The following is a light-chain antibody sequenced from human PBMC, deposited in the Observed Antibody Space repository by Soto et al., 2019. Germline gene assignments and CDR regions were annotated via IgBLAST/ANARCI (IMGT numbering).Light chain of an antibody. J-gene: IGKJ1*01. Sequence: DIQMTQSPSSLSASVGDRVTITCRASRGINNYLSWFQQKPGKAPKSLIYAAFSLHTGVPSKFSGIESGTHFTLTLTSPQPEDTPTYYRLQYYTSPRTFGQGTKVEIQ. CDR1: RGINNY. CDR2: AAF. CDR3: LQYYTSPRT. V-gene: IGKV1-16*02.